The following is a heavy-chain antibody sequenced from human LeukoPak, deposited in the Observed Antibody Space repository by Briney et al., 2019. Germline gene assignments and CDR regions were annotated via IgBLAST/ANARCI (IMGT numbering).Heavy chain of an antibody. D-gene: IGHD3-3*01. J-gene: IGHJ4*02. CDR3: ARDSSIFGVF. V-gene: IGHV3-7*01. CDR2: IKHDGSEK. Sequence: GGSLRLTCAASGFTFSSYWLSWVRQAPGKGLEWVANIKHDGSEKYYMDSVKGRFTISRDNAKNSLYLQMNSLRAEDTAVYYCARDSSIFGVFWGQGTLVTVSS. CDR1: GFTFSSYW.